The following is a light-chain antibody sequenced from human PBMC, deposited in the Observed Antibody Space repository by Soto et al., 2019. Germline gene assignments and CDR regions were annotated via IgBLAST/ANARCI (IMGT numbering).Light chain of an antibody. CDR1: SSNIGRNT. CDR3: AAWDDRLNGVI. V-gene: IGLV1-44*01. Sequence: QSVLTQPPSTSGTPGQRVTISCSGSSSNIGRNTVHWYQHLPGTAPKLLIYANNLRPSGVPDRFSGYNSGTSASLAISGLQSKDAADYYCAAWDDRLNGVIFGGGTKLTVL. J-gene: IGLJ2*01. CDR2: ANN.